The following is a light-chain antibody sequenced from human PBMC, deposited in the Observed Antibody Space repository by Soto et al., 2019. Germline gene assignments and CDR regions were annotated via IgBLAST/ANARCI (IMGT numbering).Light chain of an antibody. V-gene: IGKV3-11*01. CDR2: DTS. CDR1: HSVSSK. J-gene: IGKJ1*01. CDR3: AQRVWPWT. Sequence: EIVLTQSPATLSLSPGERATLSCRASHSVSSKLAWYQHKPGQPPRLLVSDTSNRATGIPDRFTGSGSGTDFTPTIGNQEPENLADYCCAQRVWPWTVGQGTKVDIK.